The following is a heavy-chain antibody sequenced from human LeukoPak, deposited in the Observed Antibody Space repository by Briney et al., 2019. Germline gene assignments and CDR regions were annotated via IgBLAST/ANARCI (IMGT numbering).Heavy chain of an antibody. V-gene: IGHV6-1*01. CDR3: ARGAVAHFDH. CDR2: TYYRSKWYN. D-gene: IGHD6-19*01. Sequence: SQTLSLTFAISGDSVSSNSAAWNWIRQSPSRGLEWLGRTYYRSKWYNDYALSVKSRIIINADTSKNQFSLQVNSVTPEDTAVYYCARGAVAHFDHWGQGTLVTVSS. J-gene: IGHJ4*02. CDR1: GDSVSSNSAA.